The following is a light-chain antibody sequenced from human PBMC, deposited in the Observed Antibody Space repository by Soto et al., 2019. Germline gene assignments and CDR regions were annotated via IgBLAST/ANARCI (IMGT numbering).Light chain of an antibody. CDR2: DNN. J-gene: IGLJ1*01. V-gene: IGLV1-51*01. CDR1: SSNIGNNY. Sequence: QSVLTQPPSVSAAPGQKGTITCSGSSSNIGNNYVSWYQQLPATAPKLLIYDNNKRPSGIPDRFSDSKSGTSATLAITGLQTGDPYDYYCRTCDNIPTAYIYGTSPKVTVL. CDR3: RTCDNIPTAYI.